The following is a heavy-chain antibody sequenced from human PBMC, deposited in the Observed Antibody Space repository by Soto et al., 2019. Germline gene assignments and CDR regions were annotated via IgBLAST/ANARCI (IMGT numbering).Heavy chain of an antibody. J-gene: IGHJ4*02. D-gene: IGHD3-10*01. CDR2: IIPILGIA. Sequence: QVQLVQSGAEVKKPGSSVKVSCKASGGTFSSYTISWVRQAPGQGLEWMGRIIPILGIANYAQKFQGRVTINADKSTSTAYMELSSLRSEDTAVYYCARANYHSFGLLNWGQGTLVTVSS. V-gene: IGHV1-69*02. CDR1: GGTFSSYT. CDR3: ARANYHSFGLLN.